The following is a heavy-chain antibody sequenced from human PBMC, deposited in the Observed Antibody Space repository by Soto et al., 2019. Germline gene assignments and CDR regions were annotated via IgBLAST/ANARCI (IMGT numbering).Heavy chain of an antibody. CDR2: ISWSSGNI. Sequence: GGSLRLSCAASGFTFDYYDMQWVRQAPGKGLEWVSGISWSSGNIAYADSVKGRFTISRDSAKNSLFLQMNSLRPEDTALYYCAKDKTRGDFWSGYLSPGFDTWGQGTLVTVSS. CDR1: GFTFDYYD. V-gene: IGHV3-9*01. D-gene: IGHD3-3*01. CDR3: AKDKTRGDFWSGYLSPGFDT. J-gene: IGHJ5*02.